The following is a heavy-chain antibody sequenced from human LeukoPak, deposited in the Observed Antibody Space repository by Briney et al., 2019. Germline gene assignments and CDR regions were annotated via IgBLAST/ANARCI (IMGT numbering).Heavy chain of an antibody. D-gene: IGHD3-22*01. CDR2: ISSSGSTI. V-gene: IGHV3-11*04. CDR3: ARGSAPAYYYDSSGYFFDY. J-gene: IGHJ4*02. CDR1: GFTFSDYY. Sequence: SGGSLRLSCAASGFTFSDYYMSWIRQAPGKGVEWVSYISSSGSTIYSADSVKGRFTISRDNAKNSLYLQMNSLRAEDTAVYYCARGSAPAYYYDSSGYFFDYWGQGTLVTVSS.